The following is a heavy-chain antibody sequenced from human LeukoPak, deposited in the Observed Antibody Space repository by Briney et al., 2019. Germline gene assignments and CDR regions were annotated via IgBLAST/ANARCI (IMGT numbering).Heavy chain of an antibody. CDR3: ARSVGSSSAY. D-gene: IGHD6-6*01. J-gene: IGHJ4*02. CDR2: IGTAGDT. V-gene: IGHV3-13*01. Sequence: TGGSLRLSCAASGFTFSRYDMHWVRHVAGKGLEWVSAIGTAGDTYYPDSVKGRFTVSGENVKNSLFLQMNSLRVEDTAVYYCARSVGSSSAYWGQGTLVTVS. CDR1: GFTFSRYD.